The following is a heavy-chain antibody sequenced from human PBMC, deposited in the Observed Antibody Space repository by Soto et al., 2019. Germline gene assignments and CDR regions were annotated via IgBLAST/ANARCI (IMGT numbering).Heavy chain of an antibody. J-gene: IGHJ5*02. CDR1: GGSISSYS. CDR2: IYYSGST. CDR3: ARRSRGMVAATPNWFDP. D-gene: IGHD2-15*01. Sequence: SETLSLTCTVSGGSISSYSWSWIIQPPGKGLEWIGSIYYSGSTYYNPSLKSRVTISVDTSKNQFSLKLSSVTAADTAVYYCARRSRGMVAATPNWFDPWGQGTLVTVSS. V-gene: IGHV4-39*01.